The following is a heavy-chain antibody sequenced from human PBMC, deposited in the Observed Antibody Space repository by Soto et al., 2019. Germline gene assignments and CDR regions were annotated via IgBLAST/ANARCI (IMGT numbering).Heavy chain of an antibody. CDR2: IVVISNTA. CDR3: ARAITRWEVNYYIDY. J-gene: IGHJ4*02. CDR1: GSTFNNFA. Sequence: QVVLLQSGAEVKEPGSSVRVSCKVSGSTFNNFAFSWVRQAPGHGPEWMGGIVVISNTADYSQRFQDRVTITADTSTNTLYMELGSLIFEDTAVYYCARAITRWEVNYYIDYWGQGTLVTVSS. V-gene: IGHV1-69*06. D-gene: IGHD1-26*01.